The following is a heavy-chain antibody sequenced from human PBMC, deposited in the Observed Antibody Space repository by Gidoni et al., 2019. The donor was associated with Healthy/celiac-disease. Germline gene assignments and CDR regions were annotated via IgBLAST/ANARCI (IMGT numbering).Heavy chain of an antibody. Sequence: EVQLLESGGGLVQPVGSLRLSCAASGFTFSSYAMSWVRQAPGQGLEWVSAIRGSGGSTYYADSVKGRFTISRDNSKNTLYLQMNSLRAEDTAVYYCAKVPDRDLDYWGQGTLVTVSS. CDR1: GFTFSSYA. J-gene: IGHJ4*02. D-gene: IGHD2-21*02. CDR3: AKVPDRDLDY. CDR2: IRGSGGST. V-gene: IGHV3-23*01.